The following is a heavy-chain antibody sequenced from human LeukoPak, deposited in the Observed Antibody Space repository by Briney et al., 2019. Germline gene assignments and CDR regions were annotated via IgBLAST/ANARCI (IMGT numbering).Heavy chain of an antibody. V-gene: IGHV4-34*01. J-gene: IGHJ4*02. CDR1: GGSFSGYY. CDR2: INHSGST. Sequence: PSETLSLTCAVYGGSFSGYYWSWIRQPPGKGLEWIGEINHSGSTNYNPSLRSRVTISVDTSKNQFSLKLSSVTAADTAVYYCARGPYQNYYDSSGSLVDYWGQGTLVTVSS. D-gene: IGHD3-22*01. CDR3: ARGPYQNYYDSSGSLVDY.